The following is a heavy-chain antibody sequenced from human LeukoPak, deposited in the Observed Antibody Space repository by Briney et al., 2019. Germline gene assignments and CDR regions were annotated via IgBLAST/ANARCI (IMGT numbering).Heavy chain of an antibody. CDR2: IRSSSSTT. CDR1: GFTFSRYS. V-gene: IGHV3-48*01. D-gene: IGHD3-3*01. CDR3: ARDPAKFWSGHDY. J-gene: IGHJ4*02. Sequence: GGSLRLSCAGSGFTFSRYSMNWVRQAPGKGLEWVSYIRSSSSTTYYADSVKGRFTISRDNSKNTLYVQMNSLRVEDTAVYYCARDPAKFWSGHDYWGQGTLVTVSS.